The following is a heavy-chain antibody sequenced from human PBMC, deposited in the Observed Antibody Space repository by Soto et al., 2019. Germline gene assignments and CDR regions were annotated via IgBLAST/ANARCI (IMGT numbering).Heavy chain of an antibody. CDR2: IYYSGST. CDR3: ARVERINWFDP. Sequence: SGTLALACAVSGGSISSGGYYWSWIRQHPGKGLEWIGYIYYSGSTYYNPSLKSRVTISVDTSKNQFSLKLSSVTAADTAVYYCARVERINWFDPWGQGTLVTVSS. J-gene: IGHJ5*02. V-gene: IGHV4-31*11. D-gene: IGHD2-15*01. CDR1: GGSISSGGYY.